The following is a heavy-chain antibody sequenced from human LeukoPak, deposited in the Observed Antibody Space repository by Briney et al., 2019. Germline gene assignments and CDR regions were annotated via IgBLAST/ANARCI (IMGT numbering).Heavy chain of an antibody. J-gene: IGHJ5*02. CDR2: IYTSGST. D-gene: IGHD3-10*01. CDR1: GGSISSYY. V-gene: IGHV4-4*07. Sequence: PSETLSLTCTVSGGSISSYYWSWIRQPAGKGLEWIGRIYTSGSTNYNPSLKSRVTMSVDTSKNQFSLKLSSVTAADTAVYYWARDYTSKTTIVRGVPNWFDPWGQGTLVTVSS. CDR3: ARDYTSKTTIVRGVPNWFDP.